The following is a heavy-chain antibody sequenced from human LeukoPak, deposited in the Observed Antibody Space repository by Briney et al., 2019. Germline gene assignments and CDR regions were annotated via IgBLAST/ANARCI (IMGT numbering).Heavy chain of an antibody. J-gene: IGHJ4*02. CDR2: ISSDGTIT. CDR3: ARTLSSGYDYHY. Sequence: GSLRLSCAASGFSVRTYWMSWVRQAPGKGLVWLSRISSDGTITSYADAVKGRFTLSRDNAKNSLYLQMNSLRAEDTAVYYCARTLSSGYDYHYWGQGTLVTVSS. V-gene: IGHV3-74*01. D-gene: IGHD5-12*01. CDR1: GFSVRTYW.